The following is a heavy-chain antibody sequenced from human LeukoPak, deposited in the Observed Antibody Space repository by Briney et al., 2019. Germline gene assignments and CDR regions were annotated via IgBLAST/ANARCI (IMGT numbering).Heavy chain of an antibody. V-gene: IGHV1-2*02. J-gene: IGHJ3*02. CDR1: GYTFSGYY. D-gene: IGHD5-24*01. CDR3: ARAIKRGSAFDI. Sequence: ASVKVSCKTSGYTFSGYYMYWVRQAPGQGLEWMGWINPNSGGTNYAQKFQGRVTMTRDTSISTAYMELSRLRSDDTAVYYCARAIKRGSAFDIWGQGTMVTVSS. CDR2: INPNSGGT.